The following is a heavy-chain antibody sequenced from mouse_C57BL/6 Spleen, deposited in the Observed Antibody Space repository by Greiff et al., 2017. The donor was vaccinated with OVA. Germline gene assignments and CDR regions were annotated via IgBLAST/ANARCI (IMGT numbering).Heavy chain of an antibody. CDR1: GYAFSSYW. D-gene: IGHD1-1*01. V-gene: IGHV1-80*01. CDR2: IYPGDGDT. CDR3: ARGFCSSNRYCGF. Sequence: QVQLQQSGAELVKPGASVKISCKASGYAFSSYWMNWVKQRPGKGLEWIGQIYPGDGDTNYNGKFKGKATLTADKSSSTAYLQLSSLTSEDSAVYFCARGFCSSNRYCGFWGTGTTVTVSS. J-gene: IGHJ1*03.